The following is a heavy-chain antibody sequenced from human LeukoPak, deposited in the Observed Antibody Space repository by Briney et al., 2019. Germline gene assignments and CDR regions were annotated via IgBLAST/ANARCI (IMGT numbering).Heavy chain of an antibody. Sequence: ASVKVSCKASGYTFTSYAITWVRQAPGQGLEWMGWISAYNGRTNYAQNLQDRVTLTIDTSTSTAYMELRSLRSDDTAVYYCARDLYRDSLPVSWFDPWGQGTLVTVSS. CDR3: ARDLYRDSLPVSWFDP. CDR2: ISAYNGRT. D-gene: IGHD4-11*01. CDR1: GYTFTSYA. J-gene: IGHJ5*02. V-gene: IGHV1-18*01.